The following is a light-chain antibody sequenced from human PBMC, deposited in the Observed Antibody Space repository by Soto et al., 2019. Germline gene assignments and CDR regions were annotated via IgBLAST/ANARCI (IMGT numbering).Light chain of an antibody. CDR2: GAS. Sequence: ERVMTQSPATLSVSPGERATLSCRASQSVRSNLAWYQQKPGQAPRLLIYGASTRATGIPARFSGSGSGTEFTLTISSLQSEDFAVDFCQQYINWPRTFGQGTKVEIK. CDR3: QQYINWPRT. CDR1: QSVRSN. J-gene: IGKJ1*01. V-gene: IGKV3-15*01.